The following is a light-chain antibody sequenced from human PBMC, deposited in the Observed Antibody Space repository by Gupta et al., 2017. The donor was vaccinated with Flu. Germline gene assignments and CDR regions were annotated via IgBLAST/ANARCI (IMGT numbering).Light chain of an antibody. V-gene: IGLV2-11*01. Sequence: QSAPTQPRSVSGSPGQPVTISCTGSSNDVGGSNRVSWYQQRPGKAPKLILYDVTERPSGVPDRFSGYKSGNTASLTISGLQADDEADYYCSSHAGRVTWVLGTGTTVTVL. CDR3: SSHAGRVTWV. CDR1: SNDVGGSNR. CDR2: DVT. J-gene: IGLJ1*01.